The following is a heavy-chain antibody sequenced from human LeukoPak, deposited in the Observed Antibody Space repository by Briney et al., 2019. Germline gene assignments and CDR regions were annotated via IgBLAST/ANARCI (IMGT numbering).Heavy chain of an antibody. CDR2: ISSSGSTI. CDR1: GFTFSEYY. Sequence: GGSLRLSCAASGFTFSEYYMSWIRQAPGKGLEWVSYISSSGSTIYYADSVKGRFTISRDYAKNSLYLQMNSLRAEDTAVYYCARFQPGGAVTTGYFQHWGQGTLVTVSS. V-gene: IGHV3-11*04. D-gene: IGHD4-11*01. J-gene: IGHJ1*01. CDR3: ARFQPGGAVTTGYFQH.